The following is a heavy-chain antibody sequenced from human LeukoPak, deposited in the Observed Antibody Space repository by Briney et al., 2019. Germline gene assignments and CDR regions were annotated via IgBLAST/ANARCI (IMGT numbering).Heavy chain of an antibody. CDR3: GGGNSVSAYDY. CDR2: INHSGST. V-gene: IGHV4-34*01. CDR1: GGSFGGYY. J-gene: IGHJ4*02. Sequence: SETLSLTCAVYGGSFGGYYWSWIRQPPGKGLEWIGEINHSGSTNYNPSLKSRVTISVDTSKNQFSLKLSSVPAADTAVYYCGGGNSVSAYDYWGQGTLVTVSS. D-gene: IGHD4-23*01.